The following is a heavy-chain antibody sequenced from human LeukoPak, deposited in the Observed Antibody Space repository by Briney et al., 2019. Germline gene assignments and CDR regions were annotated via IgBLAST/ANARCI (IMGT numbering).Heavy chain of an antibody. CDR3: ARRDTSSWNNWFDP. CDR1: GGTFSRNA. V-gene: IGHV1-69*13. J-gene: IGHJ5*02. Sequence: GAPVKVSCKASGGTFSRNAINWVRQAPGQGLEWMGGIIPMFDTPNYAQKFQGRVTITADESTTTAYMELSRLTSNDTAVYYCARRDTSSWNNWFDPWGQGTLVTVSS. D-gene: IGHD6-13*01. CDR2: IIPMFDTP.